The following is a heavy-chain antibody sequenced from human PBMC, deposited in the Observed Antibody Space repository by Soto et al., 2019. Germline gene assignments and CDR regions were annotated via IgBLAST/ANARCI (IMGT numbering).Heavy chain of an antibody. Sequence: GGSLWLSSAPPRFPLSSHSLSWVRPAPGKGLEWVSAISGSGGSTYYADSVKGRFSISRDNSKNTLYLQMNSLRAEDTAVYYCAKDYGSGSPYYFDYWGQGTLVTVSS. CDR3: AKDYGSGSPYYFDY. J-gene: IGHJ4*02. V-gene: IGHV3-23*01. CDR1: RFPLSSHS. D-gene: IGHD3-10*01. CDR2: ISGSGGST.